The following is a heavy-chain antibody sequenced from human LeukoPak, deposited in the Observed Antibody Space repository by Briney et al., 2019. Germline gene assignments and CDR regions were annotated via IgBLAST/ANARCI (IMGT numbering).Heavy chain of an antibody. J-gene: IGHJ4*02. CDR3: AGDQRQLVFDY. V-gene: IGHV3-48*01. CDR2: ISSSSSTI. Sequence: QAGGSLGLSCAASGFTFSSYSMNWVRQAPGKGLEWVSYISSSSSTIYYADSVKGRFTISRDNAKNSLYLQMNSLRAEDTAVYYCAGDQRQLVFDYWGQGTLVTVSS. CDR1: GFTFSSYS. D-gene: IGHD6-6*01.